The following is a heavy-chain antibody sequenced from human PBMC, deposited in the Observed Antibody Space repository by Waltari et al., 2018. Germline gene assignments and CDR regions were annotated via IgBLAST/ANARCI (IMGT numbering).Heavy chain of an antibody. CDR1: GFTFSSYS. J-gene: IGHJ4*02. V-gene: IGHV3-21*04. CDR3: AGRIQLSQSTFDY. D-gene: IGHD5-18*01. Sequence: EVQLVESGGGLVKPGGSLRLSCAASGFTFSSYSMNWVRQAPGKGLEWVSSISSSSSYIYYADSVKGRFTISRDNAKNSLYLQMNSLRSEDTAVYYCAGRIQLSQSTFDYWGQGTLVTVSS. CDR2: ISSSSSYI.